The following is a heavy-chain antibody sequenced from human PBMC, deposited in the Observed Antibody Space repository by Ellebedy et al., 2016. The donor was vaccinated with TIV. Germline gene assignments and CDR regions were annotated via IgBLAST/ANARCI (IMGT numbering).Heavy chain of an antibody. J-gene: IGHJ4*02. Sequence: SEILSLTCAISGDSVSSNSAAWNWIRQPPSRGLEWLGRTYYRSKWYNDYAVSVKSRITVNPDTSKNQFSLQLNSVTPEDTAVYYCARHEPFGIAVLYWGQGTLVTVSS. CDR3: ARHEPFGIAVLY. V-gene: IGHV6-1*01. CDR2: TYYRSKWYN. D-gene: IGHD6-19*01. CDR1: GDSVSSNSAA.